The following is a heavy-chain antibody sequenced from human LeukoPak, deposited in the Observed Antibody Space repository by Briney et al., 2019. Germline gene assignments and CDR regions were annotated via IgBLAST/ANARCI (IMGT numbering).Heavy chain of an antibody. V-gene: IGHV3-33*01. Sequence: GGSLRLSCAASGFIFRSYGMHWVRQAPGKGLEWVAVIWYDGSNKYYADSVKGRFTISRNNSKNTLYLQTNSLRAEDTPVYYCARENSGRLNYWGQGTLVTVSS. CDR3: ARENSGRLNY. CDR1: GFIFRSYG. D-gene: IGHD5-12*01. J-gene: IGHJ4*02. CDR2: IWYDGSNK.